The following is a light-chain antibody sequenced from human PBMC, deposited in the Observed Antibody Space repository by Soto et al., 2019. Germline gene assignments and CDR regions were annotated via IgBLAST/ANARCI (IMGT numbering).Light chain of an antibody. CDR3: QQYNNCPPIT. CDR1: QSVSSN. Sequence: EIVMTQSPATLSVSPGERATLSCRASQSVSSNLAWYQQKPGQAPRLLIYGASTRATGIPARFSGSGSGTEFTLTISSLQSEDFAVYYCQQYNNCPPITFGAGTKVDIK. J-gene: IGKJ3*01. V-gene: IGKV3-15*01. CDR2: GAS.